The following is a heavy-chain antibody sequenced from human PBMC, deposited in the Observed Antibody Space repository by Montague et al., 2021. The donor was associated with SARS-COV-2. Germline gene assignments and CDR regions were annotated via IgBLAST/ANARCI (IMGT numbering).Heavy chain of an antibody. V-gene: IGHV4-59*01. D-gene: IGHD3-22*01. CDR1: GGSISSYY. J-gene: IGHJ3*02. CDR3: ASPTYYYDSSGSDAFDI. Sequence: ETLSLTCTVSGGSISSYYWSWIRQPPGKGLEWIGYIYYSGSTNYNPSLKSRVTISVDTSKNQFSLKLSSVTAADTAVYYCASPTYYYDSSGSDAFDIWGQGTMVTVSS. CDR2: IYYSGST.